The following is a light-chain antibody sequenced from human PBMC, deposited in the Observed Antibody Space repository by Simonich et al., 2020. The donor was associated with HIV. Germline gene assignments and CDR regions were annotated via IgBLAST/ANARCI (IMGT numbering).Light chain of an antibody. J-gene: IGLJ3*02. V-gene: IGLV1-44*01. CDR2: SNN. Sequence: QSVLTQPPSASGTPGQRVTISCSGSSSNIGSNTVNWYQQLPGTAPKLLIYSNNQRPSGVPGRCSGSKSDTSASLAISGLQSEDEADYYCAAWDDSLNGVFGGGTKLTVL. CDR3: AAWDDSLNGV. CDR1: SSNIGSNT.